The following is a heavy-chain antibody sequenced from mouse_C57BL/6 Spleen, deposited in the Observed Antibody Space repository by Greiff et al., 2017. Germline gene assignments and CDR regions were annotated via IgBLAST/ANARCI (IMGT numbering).Heavy chain of an antibody. Sequence: EVQLQQSGPVLVKPGASVKMSCKASGYTFTDYYMNWVKQSHGKSLEWIGVINPYNGGTSYNQKFKGKATLTVDKSSSTAYMELNSLTSEDSAVYYCARGGYGSSPDYYAMDYWGQGTSVTVSS. V-gene: IGHV1-19*01. D-gene: IGHD1-1*01. CDR3: ARGGYGSSPDYYAMDY. J-gene: IGHJ4*01. CDR1: GYTFTDYY. CDR2: INPYNGGT.